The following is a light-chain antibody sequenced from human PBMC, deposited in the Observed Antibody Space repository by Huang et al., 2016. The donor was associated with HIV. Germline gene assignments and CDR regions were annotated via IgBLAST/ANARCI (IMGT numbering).Light chain of an antibody. CDR1: QRVTNY. J-gene: IGKJ2*02. CDR2: GAS. V-gene: IGKV1-39*01. CDR3: QQSYRLPRT. Sequence: DIQMTQSPSSLSASVRDRVIITCRASQRVTNYLNWYKHMPGKAPKLLIYGASTLQGGVSSRLSGSGSGTEFTLSISSLQPEDAATYYCQQSYRLPRTFGQGTSLEI.